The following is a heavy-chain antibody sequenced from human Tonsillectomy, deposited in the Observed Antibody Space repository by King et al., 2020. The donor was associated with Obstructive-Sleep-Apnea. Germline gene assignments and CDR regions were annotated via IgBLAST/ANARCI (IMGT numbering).Heavy chain of an antibody. CDR2: IYFSWST. Sequence: QLQESGPGLVKPSETLSLTCTVSGGSISSYYWSWIRPPPGKGLEWIGYIYFSWSTIYHPPPQSRNTISVDTSKNQFSPKLSSVTAADTAVYYCARQSEILTAYFHWGQGALVTVSS. V-gene: IGHV4-59*08. D-gene: IGHD3-9*01. J-gene: IGHJ4*02. CDR1: GGSISSYY. CDR3: ARQSEILTAYFH.